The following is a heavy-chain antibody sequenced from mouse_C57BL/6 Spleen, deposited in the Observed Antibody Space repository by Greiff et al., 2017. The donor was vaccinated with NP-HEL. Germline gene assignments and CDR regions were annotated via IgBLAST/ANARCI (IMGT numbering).Heavy chain of an antibody. CDR1: GFTFSDYG. V-gene: IGHV5-17*01. CDR2: ISSGSSTI. J-gene: IGHJ2*01. CDR3: ARAGKGDYFDY. Sequence: EVMLVESGGGLVKPGGSLKLSCAASGFTFSDYGMHWVRQAPEKGLEWVAYISSGSSTIYYADTVKGRFTISRDNAKNPLFLQMTRLRSEDTAMYYCARAGKGDYFDYWGQGTTLTVSS. D-gene: IGHD1-1*01.